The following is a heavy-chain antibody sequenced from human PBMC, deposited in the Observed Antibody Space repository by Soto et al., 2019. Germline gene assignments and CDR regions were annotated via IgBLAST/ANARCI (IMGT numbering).Heavy chain of an antibody. CDR2: IYYSGST. J-gene: IGHJ4*02. CDR1: GGSISSGDYY. V-gene: IGHV4-30-4*01. Sequence: SETLSLTCTVSGGSISSGDYYWSWIRQPPGKGLEWIGYIYYSGSTYYNPSLKSRVTISVDASNNQFSLKLSSVTAADTAVYYCARINIAGTFYFDYWGKGALVTVSS. CDR3: ARINIAGTFYFDY. D-gene: IGHD6-13*01.